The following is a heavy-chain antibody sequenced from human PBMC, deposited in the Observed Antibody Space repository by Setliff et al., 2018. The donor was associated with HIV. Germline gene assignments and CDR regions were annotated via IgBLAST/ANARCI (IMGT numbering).Heavy chain of an antibody. CDR1: GGSISSGGHY. V-gene: IGHV4-31*03. CDR2: ISNSGST. Sequence: PSETLSLTCSVSGGSISSGGHYWNWIRQHPGRGLEWIGYISNSGSTYHNPSLKGRLTISVDPSKNHFSLNLTSVTAADTAVYYCARVPSGLWFGKWGNWGQGTLVTVSS. J-gene: IGHJ4*02. D-gene: IGHD3-10*01. CDR3: ARVPSGLWFGKWGN.